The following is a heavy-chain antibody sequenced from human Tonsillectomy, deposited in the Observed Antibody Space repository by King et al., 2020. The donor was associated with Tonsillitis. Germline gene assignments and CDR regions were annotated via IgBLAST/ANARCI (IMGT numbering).Heavy chain of an antibody. D-gene: IGHD5-12*01. CDR2: ISSSSSYI. J-gene: IGHJ5*02. V-gene: IGHV3-21*01. CDR3: ARDAGYYFGYSWFDP. CDR1: GFTFSSYS. Sequence: VQLVESGGGLVKPGGSLRLSCAASGFTFSSYSMNWVRQAPGKGLEWVSSISSSSSYIYYADSVKGRFTISRDNAKNSLYLQMNSLRAEDTAVYYCARDAGYYFGYSWFDPWGQGTLVTVSS.